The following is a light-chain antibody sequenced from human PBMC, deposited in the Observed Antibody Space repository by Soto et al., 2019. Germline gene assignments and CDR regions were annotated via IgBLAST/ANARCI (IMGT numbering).Light chain of an antibody. CDR1: RSNIGNNY. V-gene: IGLV1-51*01. Sequence: QSVLTQPPSVSAAPGQKVTISCSGSRSNIGNNYVSWYQQLPGTAPKLLIYDNNKRPSGIPDRFSDSKSGTSATLAITGLQTGDEADYYCGTWDSSLSASVFGTGTKV. CDR2: DNN. J-gene: IGLJ1*01. CDR3: GTWDSSLSASV.